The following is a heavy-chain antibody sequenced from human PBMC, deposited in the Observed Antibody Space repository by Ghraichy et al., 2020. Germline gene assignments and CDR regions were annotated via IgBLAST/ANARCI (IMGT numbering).Heavy chain of an antibody. D-gene: IGHD4-17*01. CDR3: AKDLGGRYGRYYGMDV. Sequence: GQSLNISCAASGFTFSSYAMSWVRQAPGKGLEWVSAISGSGGSTYYADSVKGRFTISRDNSKNTLYLQMNSLRAEDTAVYYCAKDLGGRYGRYYGMDVWGQGTTVTVSS. J-gene: IGHJ6*02. CDR2: ISGSGGST. V-gene: IGHV3-23*01. CDR1: GFTFSSYA.